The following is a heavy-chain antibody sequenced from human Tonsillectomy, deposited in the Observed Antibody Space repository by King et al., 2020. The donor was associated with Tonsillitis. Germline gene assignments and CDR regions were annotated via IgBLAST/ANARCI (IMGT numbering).Heavy chain of an antibody. CDR3: ARISNDFWSGYADD. J-gene: IGHJ4*02. CDR1: GFSLSTSAMC. Sequence: TLKESGPALVKPTQTLTLTCTFSGFSLSTSAMCVTWIRQPPGKALEWLALIDWDDDKYYSTSLKTRLTISKDTSENQVVLTMTNMDPLDTATYYCARISNDFWSGYADDWGRGTLVTVSS. D-gene: IGHD3-3*01. CDR2: IDWDDDK. V-gene: IGHV2-70*01.